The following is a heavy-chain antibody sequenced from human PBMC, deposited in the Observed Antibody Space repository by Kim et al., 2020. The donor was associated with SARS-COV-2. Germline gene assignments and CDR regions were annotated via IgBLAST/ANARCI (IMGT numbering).Heavy chain of an antibody. J-gene: IGHJ6*02. CDR3: ANLYSGYGNYGMDV. Sequence: VKGRFTISRDNSKNTLYLQMNSLRAEDTAVYYCANLYSGYGNYGMDVWGQGTTVTVSS. D-gene: IGHD5-12*01. V-gene: IGHV3-23*03.